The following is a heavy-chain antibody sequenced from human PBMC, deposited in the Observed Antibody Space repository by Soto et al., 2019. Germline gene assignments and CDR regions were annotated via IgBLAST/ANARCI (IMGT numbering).Heavy chain of an antibody. CDR3: AKAYGDSPDY. J-gene: IGHJ4*02. CDR2: ISYDGSDK. V-gene: IGHV3-30*18. CDR1: GFTFSSYG. Sequence: QVQLVESGGGVVQPGRSLRLSCAASGFTFSSYGMHWVRQAPGKGLEWVAVISYDGSDKYYADSVKGRFTISRDNSKNTLYLQMNSLRAEDTAVYYCAKAYGDSPDYWGQGTLVTVSS. D-gene: IGHD7-27*01.